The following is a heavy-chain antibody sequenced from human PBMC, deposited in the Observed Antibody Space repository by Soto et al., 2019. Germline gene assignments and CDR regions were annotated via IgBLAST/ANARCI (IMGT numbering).Heavy chain of an antibody. CDR2: ISWDGGTT. CDR3: AKDGKGPYSSSWHFDY. V-gene: IGHV3-43*01. D-gene: IGHD6-13*01. CDR1: GFTFDDYT. J-gene: IGHJ4*02. Sequence: GGSLRLSCAASGFTFDDYTMNWVRQAPGKGLEWVSLISWDGGTTYYAASVKGRFTISRDNSKNSLYLQMNSLRTEDTALHYCAKDGKGPYSSSWHFDYWGQGTLVTVSS.